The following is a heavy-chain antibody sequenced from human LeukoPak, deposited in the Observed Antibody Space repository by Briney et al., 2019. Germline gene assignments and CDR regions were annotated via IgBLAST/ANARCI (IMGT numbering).Heavy chain of an antibody. Sequence: ASVKVSCKASGYTFTSYYMHWVRQAPGQGLEWMGIINPSGGSTSYAQKFQGRVTMTRDMSTSTVYMELSSLRSEDTAVYYCARAGITGTTLEDWFDPWGQGTLDTVSS. CDR3: ARAGITGTTLEDWFDP. D-gene: IGHD1-7*01. CDR2: INPSGGST. J-gene: IGHJ5*02. V-gene: IGHV1-46*01. CDR1: GYTFTSYY.